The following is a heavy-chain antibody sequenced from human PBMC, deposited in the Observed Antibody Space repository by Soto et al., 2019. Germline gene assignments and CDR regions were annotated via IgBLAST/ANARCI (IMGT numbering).Heavy chain of an antibody. D-gene: IGHD2-21*01. CDR2: IYYSGST. Sequence: QVQLQESGPGLVKPSQTLSLTCTVSGGSISSGGYYWSWIRQHPGKGLEWIGYIYYSGSTYYNPSLKRRVTISVDTSKNQFSLKLSSVTAADTAVYYCARKGVASPTPIDYWGQGTLVTVSS. CDR1: GGSISSGGYY. J-gene: IGHJ4*02. CDR3: ARKGVASPTPIDY. V-gene: IGHV4-31*03.